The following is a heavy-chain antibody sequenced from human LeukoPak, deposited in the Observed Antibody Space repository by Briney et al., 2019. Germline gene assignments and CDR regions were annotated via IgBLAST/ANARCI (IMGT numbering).Heavy chain of an antibody. V-gene: IGHV1-8*01. J-gene: IGHJ4*02. Sequence: GASVKVSCKASGYTFTSYDINWVRQATGQGLEWMGWMNPNSGNTGYAQKFQGRVAMTRNTSISTAYMELSSLRSEDTAVYYCAGGGPRDGYNLDYWGQGTLVTVSS. CDR3: AGGGPRDGYNLDY. CDR1: GYTFTSYD. CDR2: MNPNSGNT. D-gene: IGHD5-24*01.